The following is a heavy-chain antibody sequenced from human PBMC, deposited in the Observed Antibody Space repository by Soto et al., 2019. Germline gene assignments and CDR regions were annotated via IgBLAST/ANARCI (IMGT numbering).Heavy chain of an antibody. CDR2: ISGSGGTT. CDR1: GFTFSDYA. D-gene: IGHD3-22*01. CDR3: ARADGYYDASGYFLYYFDF. Sequence: EVQLLESGGGLVQPGWSLRLSCAASGFTFSDYAMHWVRQAPGKGLEWVSGISGSGGTTYYADSVKGRFTVSRDNSKSTLFLQMNSLRAEDTAVYYCARADGYYDASGYFLYYFDFWGQGTLVTVSS. J-gene: IGHJ4*02. V-gene: IGHV3-23*01.